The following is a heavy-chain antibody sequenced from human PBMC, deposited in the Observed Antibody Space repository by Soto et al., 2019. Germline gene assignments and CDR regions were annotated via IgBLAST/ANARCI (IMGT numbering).Heavy chain of an antibody. CDR3: VCVVGGDSEYSFAY. D-gene: IGHD2-21*02. V-gene: IGHV4-31*03. CDR2: VYYTGST. CDR1: GVSISSGGYY. J-gene: IGHJ4*02. Sequence: QVQLQESGPGLVESSQTLSLTCTVSGVSISSGGYYWCWIRQHPGKGLEWIGNVYYTGSTYYNPSLKSRLLMSVDTSKNHFSLYLNSLTAPDTAMYFFVCVVGGDSEYSFAYWGQAVLVTVSS.